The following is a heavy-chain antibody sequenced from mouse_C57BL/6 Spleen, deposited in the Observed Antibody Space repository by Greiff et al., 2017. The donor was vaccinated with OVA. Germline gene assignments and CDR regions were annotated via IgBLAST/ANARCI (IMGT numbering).Heavy chain of an antibody. CDR3: TTKGLRGA. CDR1: GFNIKDDY. V-gene: IGHV14-4*01. CDR2: IDPENGDT. D-gene: IGHD1-1*01. Sequence: VQLQQSGAELVRPGASVKLSCTASGFNIKDDYMHWVKQRPEQGLEWIGWIDPENGDTEYASKFQGKATITAETSSNTAYLQLSSLTSEDTAVYYCTTKGLRGAWGTGTTVTVSS. J-gene: IGHJ1*03.